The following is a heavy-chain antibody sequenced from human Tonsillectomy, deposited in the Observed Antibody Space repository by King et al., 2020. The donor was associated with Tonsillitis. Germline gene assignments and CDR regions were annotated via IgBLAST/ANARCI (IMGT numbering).Heavy chain of an antibody. D-gene: IGHD5-18*01. CDR2: IYSGDST. J-gene: IGHJ6*02. Sequence: VQLVESGGALGQPGASLRLSCAASGFPVSSKYMSWVRQAPGKGLEWVSVIYSGDSTYYADPVRGRFTISRDNSKNTLYLHMNSLRADDTAVYYCARDGDYGYGRFYQRADRNYGMDVWGQGTTVTVSS. V-gene: IGHV3-66*01. CDR1: GFPVSSKY. CDR3: ARDGDYGYGRFYQRADRNYGMDV.